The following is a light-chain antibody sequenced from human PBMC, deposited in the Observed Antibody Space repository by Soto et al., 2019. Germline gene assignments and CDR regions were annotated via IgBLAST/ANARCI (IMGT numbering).Light chain of an antibody. CDR3: MQAVQTPWS. V-gene: IGKV2-28*01. J-gene: IGKJ1*01. CDR1: QSLLHSNGFNY. CDR2: MAS. Sequence: EIVVTQSPLSLPVILGESASISCRSSQSLLHSNGFNYLDWYLQRPGQSPQLLIYMASSRASGVPDRFSGSGSGTDFTLTITRVEAEDVGLYYCMQAVQTPWSFGQGTKVEIK.